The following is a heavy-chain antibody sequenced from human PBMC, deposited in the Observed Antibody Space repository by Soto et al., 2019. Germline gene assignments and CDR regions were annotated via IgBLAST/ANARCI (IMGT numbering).Heavy chain of an antibody. CDR3: ARGTVTTWYYYYGMDV. Sequence: PSETLSLTCTVSGGSISSSSYYWVWIRQPPGKGLEWIGSIYYSGSTYYNPSLKSRVTISVDTYKHQYSLKLSSVPDADKDVYYCARGTVTTWYYYYGMDVWGQGTTVTVSS. V-gene: IGHV4-39*01. CDR2: IYYSGST. J-gene: IGHJ6*02. CDR1: GGSISSSSYY. D-gene: IGHD4-17*01.